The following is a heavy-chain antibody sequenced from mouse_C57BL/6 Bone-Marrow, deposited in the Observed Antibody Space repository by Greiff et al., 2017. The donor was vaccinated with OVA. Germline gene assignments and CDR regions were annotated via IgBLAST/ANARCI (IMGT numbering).Heavy chain of an antibody. CDR2: ILPGSGST. CDR1: GYTFTGYW. Sequence: VQLQQSGAELMKPGASVKLSCKATGYTFTGYWIEWVKQRPGHGLEWIGEILPGSGSTTYNEKFKGKATFPADTSSNTAYMQLSSLTTEDSAIYSRAREEGTGVARCDMDVWGTGTTVTVSS. CDR3: AREEGTGVARCDMDV. V-gene: IGHV1-9*01. J-gene: IGHJ1*03. D-gene: IGHD1-1*01.